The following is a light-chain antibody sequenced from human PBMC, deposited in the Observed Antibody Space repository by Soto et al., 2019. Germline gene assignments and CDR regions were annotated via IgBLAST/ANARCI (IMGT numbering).Light chain of an antibody. CDR3: QQYYTNSWS. CDR1: QSVLHSPNNKNY. V-gene: IGKV4-1*01. Sequence: DIVMTQSPDSLAVSLGERATINCKSSQSVLHSPNNKNYLAWYQHKSGQSPKMLFYWASFRESGVPDRFSGSGSGTDFTLTISSLQSEDVAVYYCQQYYTNSWSFGQGTKVEIK. J-gene: IGKJ1*01. CDR2: WAS.